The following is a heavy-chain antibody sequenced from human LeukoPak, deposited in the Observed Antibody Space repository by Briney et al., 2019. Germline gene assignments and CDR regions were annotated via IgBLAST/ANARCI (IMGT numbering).Heavy chain of an antibody. J-gene: IGHJ5*02. CDR3: ARAAVAGTFSWFDP. Sequence: ASVKVSCKASGYTFTGYYMHWVRQAPGQGLEWMGWINPNSGGTDYAQEFQGRVTITRDTSASTAYMELSSLRSEDMAVYYCARAAVAGTFSWFDPWGQGTLVTVSS. CDR1: GYTFTGYY. CDR2: INPNSGGT. V-gene: IGHV1-2*02. D-gene: IGHD6-19*01.